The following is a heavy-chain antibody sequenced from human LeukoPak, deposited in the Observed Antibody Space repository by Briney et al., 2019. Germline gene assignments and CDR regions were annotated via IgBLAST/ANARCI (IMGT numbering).Heavy chain of an antibody. J-gene: IGHJ4*02. D-gene: IGHD2/OR15-2a*01. CDR1: GVTFRNFA. Sequence: GGSLRLSCVVSGVTFRNFAMNWGRQSPAQGLQWVSSVSVNGATTNHADPLNGRSSSSRDNSKGTIYLQMNSMRVEDTALYSSAKDFYDTAGYVPIHRPFFDSWGQGTLVTVSS. CDR3: AKDFYDTAGYVPIHRPFFDS. V-gene: IGHV3-23*01. CDR2: VSVNGATT.